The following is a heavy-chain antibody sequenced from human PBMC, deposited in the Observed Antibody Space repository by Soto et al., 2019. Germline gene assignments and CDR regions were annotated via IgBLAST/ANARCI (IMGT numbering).Heavy chain of an antibody. J-gene: IGHJ4*02. CDR3: AKDSHRYYGSGSYYNPGGY. V-gene: IGHV3-23*01. CDR2: ISGSGGST. D-gene: IGHD3-10*01. CDR1: GFTFSSYA. Sequence: GGSLRLSCAASGFTFSSYAMSWVRQAPGKGLEWVSAISGSGGSTYYADSVKGRFTISRDNSKNTLYLQMNSLRAEDTAVYYCAKDSHRYYGSGSYYNPGGYWGQGTLVTVSS.